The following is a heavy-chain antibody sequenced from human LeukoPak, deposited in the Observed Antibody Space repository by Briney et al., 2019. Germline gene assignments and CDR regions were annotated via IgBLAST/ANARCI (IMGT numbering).Heavy chain of an antibody. V-gene: IGHV3-48*03. CDR1: GFTFSSYE. D-gene: IGHD3-10*02. Sequence: GGSLRLSCVASGFTFSSYEMNWVRQAPGKGLEWLSYIGSSDSTTHYADSVKGRFTISRDNAKNSLYLQMNSLRVEDTAVYYCAELGITMVGGVWGKGTTVTISS. CDR2: IGSSDSTT. J-gene: IGHJ6*04. CDR3: AELGITMVGGV.